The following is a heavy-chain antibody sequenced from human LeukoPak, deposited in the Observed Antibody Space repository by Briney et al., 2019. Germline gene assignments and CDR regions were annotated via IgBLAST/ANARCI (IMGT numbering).Heavy chain of an antibody. V-gene: IGHV3-23*01. J-gene: IGHJ4*02. CDR3: AKVLTVTTDPFDY. CDR1: GFTFSSYA. CDR2: ISGSGGST. Sequence: GGSLRLSCAASGFTFSSYAMSWVRQAPGKGLEWVSAISGSGGSTYHADSVEGRFTISRDNSKNTLYLQMNSLRAEDTAVYYCAKVLTVTTDPFDYWGQGTLVTASS. D-gene: IGHD4-17*01.